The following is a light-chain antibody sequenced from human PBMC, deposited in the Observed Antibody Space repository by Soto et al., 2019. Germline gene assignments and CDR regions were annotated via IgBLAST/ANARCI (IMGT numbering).Light chain of an antibody. J-gene: IGLJ1*01. Sequence: QSVLSQPASVSGSPGHSLTISCTGTSIDIAPYNYVSWYQQHPGKARKLIIYEVSYRPSGISNRFSGSKSGNTASLTISGLQAEDEADYYCSSYTSRTNYVFGTGTKVTVL. CDR2: EVS. V-gene: IGLV2-14*01. CDR3: SSYTSRTNYV. CDR1: SIDIAPYNY.